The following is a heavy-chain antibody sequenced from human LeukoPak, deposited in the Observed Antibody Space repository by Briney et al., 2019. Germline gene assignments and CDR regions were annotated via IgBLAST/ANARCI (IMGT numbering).Heavy chain of an antibody. V-gene: IGHV4-30-4*01. J-gene: IGHJ3*02. D-gene: IGHD4-17*01. CDR1: GGSISSGDYY. CDR2: IYYSGST. Sequence: SQTLSPTCTVSGGSISSGDYYWSWIRQPPGKGLEWIGYIYYSGSTYYNPSLKSRVTISVDTSKNQFSLKLSSVTAADTAVYYCARDYGDYEPHGAFDIWGQGTMVTVSS. CDR3: ARDYGDYEPHGAFDI.